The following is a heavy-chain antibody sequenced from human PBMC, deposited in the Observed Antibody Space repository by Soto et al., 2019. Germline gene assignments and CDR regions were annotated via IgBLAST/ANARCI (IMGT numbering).Heavy chain of an antibody. CDR3: ARIDVVPAAIRNYCYYGMAV. V-gene: IGHV1-69*06. J-gene: IGHJ6*02. CDR1: GGTFSSYA. Sequence: QVQLVQSGAEVKKPGSSVKVSCKASGGTFSSYAISWVRQAPGQGLEWMGGIIPIFGTANYAQRFQGRVTITADKSTSPAYMELSSLRSEDTAVYYCARIDVVPAAIRNYCYYGMAVWGQGTTVTVSS. D-gene: IGHD2-2*02. CDR2: IIPIFGTA.